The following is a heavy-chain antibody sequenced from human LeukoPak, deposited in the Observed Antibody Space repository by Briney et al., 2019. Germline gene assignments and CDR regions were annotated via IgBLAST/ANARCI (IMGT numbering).Heavy chain of an antibody. CDR2: ISVGGDT. V-gene: IGHV3-23*01. D-gene: IGHD3-3*01. Sequence: PGGSLRLSCAASRFTFSNYAMSWVRQAPGKGLEWVSAISVGGDTYYADSVRGRFTISRDSSKSTLYLQMNSLRAEDTAIYYCAQDRDPITVFGVAPTASFDYWGQGTLVTVSS. CDR3: AQDRDPITVFGVAPTASFDY. J-gene: IGHJ4*02. CDR1: RFTFSNYA.